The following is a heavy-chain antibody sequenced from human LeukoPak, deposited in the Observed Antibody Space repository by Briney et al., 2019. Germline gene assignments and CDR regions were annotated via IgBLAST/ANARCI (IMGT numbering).Heavy chain of an antibody. V-gene: IGHV3-7*01. CDR2: IKQDGSEK. Sequence: GGSLRLSCAASGFTFSSYWMSWVRQAPGKGLEWVANIKQDGSEKYYVDSVKGRFTISRGNAKNSLYLQMNGLRAEDTAVYYCARDKPTTAVDYWGQGTLVTVSS. J-gene: IGHJ4*02. CDR1: GFTFSSYW. D-gene: IGHD4-17*01. CDR3: ARDKPTTAVDY.